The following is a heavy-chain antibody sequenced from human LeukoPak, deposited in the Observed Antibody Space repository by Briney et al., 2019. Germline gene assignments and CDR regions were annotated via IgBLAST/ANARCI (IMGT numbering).Heavy chain of an antibody. Sequence: GASVKVSCKASGYTFGTHWMHWVRQAPGQGLEWMAIINPSGDFRSYAQKFQGRLTVTRDMSTRTVYMELSDLRPEDTAVYYCARDRVVSKMVGDAGLYYYYYMDVWGKGATVTVSS. J-gene: IGHJ6*03. V-gene: IGHV1-46*01. D-gene: IGHD1-26*01. CDR2: INPSGDFR. CDR3: ARDRVVSKMVGDAGLYYYYYMDV. CDR1: GYTFGTHW.